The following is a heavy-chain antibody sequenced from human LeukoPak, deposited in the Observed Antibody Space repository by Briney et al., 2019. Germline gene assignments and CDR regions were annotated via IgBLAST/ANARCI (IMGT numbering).Heavy chain of an antibody. Sequence: GASVKVSCKASGYTFTSYGISWVRQAPGQGLEWMGWISAYNGNTNYAQKLQGRVTMTTDTSTSTAYMELRSLRSDDTAVYYCARVLGYCSSTSCYPYMDVWGKGTTVTVSS. V-gene: IGHV1-18*01. CDR1: GYTFTSYG. CDR3: ARVLGYCSSTSCYPYMDV. CDR2: ISAYNGNT. J-gene: IGHJ6*03. D-gene: IGHD2-2*01.